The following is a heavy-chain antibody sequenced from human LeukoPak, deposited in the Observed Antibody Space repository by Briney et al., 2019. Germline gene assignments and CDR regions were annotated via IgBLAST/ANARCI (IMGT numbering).Heavy chain of an antibody. CDR3: AREIMASYSGSYYFDY. CDR2: IIPIFGTA. V-gene: IGHV1-69*05. CDR1: GGTFSSYD. J-gene: IGHJ4*02. D-gene: IGHD1-26*01. Sequence: GSSVKVSCKASGGTFSSYDISWVRQAPGQGLEWMGRIIPIFGTANYAQKFQGRVTITTDESTSTAYMELSSLRSEDTAVYYCAREIMASYSGSYYFDYWGQGTLVTVSS.